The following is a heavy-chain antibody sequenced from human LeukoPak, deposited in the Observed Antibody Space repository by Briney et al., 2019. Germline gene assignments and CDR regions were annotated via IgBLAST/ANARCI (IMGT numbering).Heavy chain of an antibody. J-gene: IGHJ4*02. CDR3: ATSSIAAGGY. Sequence: PSETLPLTCTVSGGSVSSGSYYWSWIRQPPGKGLEWIGYIYYSGSTNYNPSLKSRVTISVDTSKNQFSLKLSSVTAADTAVYYCATSSIAAGGYWGQGTLVTVSS. CDR2: IYYSGST. V-gene: IGHV4-61*01. CDR1: GGSVSSGSYY. D-gene: IGHD6-13*01.